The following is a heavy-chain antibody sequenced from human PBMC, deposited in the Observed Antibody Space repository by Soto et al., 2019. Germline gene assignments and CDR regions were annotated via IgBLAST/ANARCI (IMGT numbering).Heavy chain of an antibody. D-gene: IGHD6-13*01. CDR2: INHSGST. Sequence: SDTLSLTCAVYGGPFSGYYWSWIRQPPGKGLEWIGEINHSGSTNYNPSLKSRVTISVDTSKNQFSLKLSSVTAADTAVYYYVRVAQQLKRRYFDYLGHGTLVTVSS. CDR1: GGPFSGYY. J-gene: IGHJ4*01. CDR3: VRVAQQLKRRYFDY. V-gene: IGHV4-34*01.